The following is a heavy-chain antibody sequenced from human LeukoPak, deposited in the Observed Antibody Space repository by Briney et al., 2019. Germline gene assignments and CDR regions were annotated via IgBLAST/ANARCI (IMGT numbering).Heavy chain of an antibody. CDR1: GGTFSSYA. Sequence: ASVKVSCKASGGTFSSYAISWVRQAPGQGLEWMGGIIPIFGTAYYAQKFQGRVTITTDESTSTAYMELSSLRSEDTAVYYCARLGQYDAFDIWGQGTMVTVSS. D-gene: IGHD3-16*01. CDR3: ARLGQYDAFDI. J-gene: IGHJ3*02. V-gene: IGHV1-69*05. CDR2: IIPIFGTA.